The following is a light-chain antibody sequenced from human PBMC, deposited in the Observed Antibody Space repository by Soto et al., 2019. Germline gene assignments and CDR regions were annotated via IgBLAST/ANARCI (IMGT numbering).Light chain of an antibody. CDR2: GAS. Sequence: EIVLTQSPGTLSLSPGERATLSCRASQSVTSGYLAWYQQQPNQAPRLLIYGASYRATDIPDRFSGGGSGTDFTLTISRLEPEDFALYYCQHYSSSPPAITFGQGTLLEIK. J-gene: IGKJ5*01. V-gene: IGKV3-20*01. CDR3: QHYSSSPPAIT. CDR1: QSVTSGY.